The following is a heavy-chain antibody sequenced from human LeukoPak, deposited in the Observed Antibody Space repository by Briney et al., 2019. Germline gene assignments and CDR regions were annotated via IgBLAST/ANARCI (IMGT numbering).Heavy chain of an antibody. Sequence: TLSLTCTVSGGSISSGSYYWSWIRQPAGKGLEWIGRIYTSGSTNYNPSLKSRVTISVDTSKNQFSLKLSSVTAADTAVYYCAREGYGPSYYDFWSGHIQYNWFDPWGQGTLVTVSS. D-gene: IGHD3-3*01. CDR2: IYTSGST. J-gene: IGHJ5*02. CDR1: GGSISSGSYY. V-gene: IGHV4-61*02. CDR3: AREGYGPSYYDFWSGHIQYNWFDP.